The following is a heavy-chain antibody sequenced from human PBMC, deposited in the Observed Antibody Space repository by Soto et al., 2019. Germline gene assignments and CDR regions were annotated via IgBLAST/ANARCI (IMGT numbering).Heavy chain of an antibody. CDR3: ARPTLRFLEWPYYYYGMDV. V-gene: IGHV3-11*06. CDR2: ISSSSSYT. D-gene: IGHD3-3*01. CDR1: GFTFSDYD. J-gene: IGHJ6*02. Sequence: GGSLRLSCAASGFTFSDYDRSWIRQAPGKGLERVSYISSSSSYTNYADSVKGRFTISRDNAKNSLYLQMNSLRAEDTAVYYCARPTLRFLEWPYYYYGMDVWGQGTTVTVSS.